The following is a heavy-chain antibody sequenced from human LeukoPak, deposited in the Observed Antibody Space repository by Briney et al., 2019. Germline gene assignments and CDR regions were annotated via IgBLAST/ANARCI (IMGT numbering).Heavy chain of an antibody. CDR3: AKRSGYCSGGSCYSSPGYYFDY. V-gene: IGHV3-23*01. CDR2: ISGSVVST. Sequence: SGGSLRLSCAASDFTFSQFGMSWVRQAPGKGLEWVSGISGSVVSTYYADSVKGRFTISRDNSKNPLYLQMNSLRAEDTAVYYCAKRSGYCSGGSCYSSPGYYFDYWGQGTLVTVSS. D-gene: IGHD2-15*01. J-gene: IGHJ4*02. CDR1: DFTFSQFG.